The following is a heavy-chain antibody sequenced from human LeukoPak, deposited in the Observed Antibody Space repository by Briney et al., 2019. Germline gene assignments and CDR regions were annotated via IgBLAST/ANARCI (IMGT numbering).Heavy chain of an antibody. D-gene: IGHD3-22*01. CDR2: INWNGGST. V-gene: IGHV3-20*04. J-gene: IGHJ4*02. Sequence: GGSLRLSCAASGFTFDDYGMSWVRQAPGKGLEWVSGINWNGGSTGYADSVKGRFTISRDNAKNSLYLQMNSPRAEDTALYYCARTTYYYDSSGYYLDYWGQGTLVTVSS. CDR3: ARTTYYYDSSGYYLDY. CDR1: GFTFDDYG.